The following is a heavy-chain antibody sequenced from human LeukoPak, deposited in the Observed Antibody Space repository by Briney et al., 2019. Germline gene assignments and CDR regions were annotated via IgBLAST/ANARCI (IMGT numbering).Heavy chain of an antibody. CDR3: AREGPYSVPDYGDYERSAFDI. CDR1: GYTFTSYD. J-gene: IGHJ3*02. Sequence: GASVKVSCKTSGYTFTSYDINWVRQATGQGLEWMGWMNPNSGNTGYAQKFQGRVTITRNTSISTAYMELSSLRSEDTAVYYCAREGPYSVPDYGDYERSAFDIWGQGTMVTVSS. D-gene: IGHD4-17*01. V-gene: IGHV1-8*03. CDR2: MNPNSGNT.